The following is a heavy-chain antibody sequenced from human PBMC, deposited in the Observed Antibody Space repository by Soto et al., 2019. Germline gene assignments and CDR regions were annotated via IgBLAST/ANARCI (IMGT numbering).Heavy chain of an antibody. CDR3: ANPIPKTGTTFGF. V-gene: IGHV3-23*01. J-gene: IGHJ4*02. CDR1: GFTFSNFA. Sequence: QLLESGGGSVQPGGSLRLSCVASGFTFSNFAMAWVRQAPGEGLEWVSAISGSGDDTFYADSMKGRFTISRDNSKDTLYLQINSLRAEDTAVYYCANPIPKTGTTFGFWGQGTLVTVSS. CDR2: ISGSGDDT. D-gene: IGHD1-1*01.